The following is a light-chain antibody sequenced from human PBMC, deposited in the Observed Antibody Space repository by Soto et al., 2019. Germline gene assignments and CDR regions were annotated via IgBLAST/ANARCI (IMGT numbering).Light chain of an antibody. Sequence: EIVLTQSPGTLSLSPGERATLSCRASQSVSSSYLAWYQQKPGQAPRPLIYGASSRATGIPDRFSGSGSGTAFTLTISRLEPEDFAVYYGQQYGSSPYTFGQGTKLEIK. V-gene: IGKV3-20*01. CDR3: QQYGSSPYT. CDR1: QSVSSSY. CDR2: GAS. J-gene: IGKJ2*01.